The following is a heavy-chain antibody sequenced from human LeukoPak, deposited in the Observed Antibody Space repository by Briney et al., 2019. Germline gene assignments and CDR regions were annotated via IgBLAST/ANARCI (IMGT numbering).Heavy chain of an antibody. Sequence: ASVKVSCKASGYTFINHGISWVRQAPGQGLEWMGWVSAYNGRTEYAQKFQDRVTMTTDTSTTTGYMELRSLRSDDTAVYFCGRWSPDPNDSWGQGTLVTVPS. CDR1: GYTFINHG. V-gene: IGHV1-18*01. J-gene: IGHJ4*02. CDR2: VSAYNGRT. CDR3: GRWSPDPNDS. D-gene: IGHD3-3*01.